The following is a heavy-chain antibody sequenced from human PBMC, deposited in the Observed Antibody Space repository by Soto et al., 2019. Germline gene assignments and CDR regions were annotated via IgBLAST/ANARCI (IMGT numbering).Heavy chain of an antibody. Sequence: SETLSLTCTVSGGSISSYDWSWIRQPPGKGLEWIGYIYYSGSTNYNPSLKSRVTISVDTSKNQFSLKLSSVTAADTAVYYCARAKYYYGSGSSPYFDYWGQGTLVTVSS. CDR3: ARAKYYYGSGSSPYFDY. V-gene: IGHV4-59*01. D-gene: IGHD3-10*01. J-gene: IGHJ4*02. CDR1: GGSISSYD. CDR2: IYYSGST.